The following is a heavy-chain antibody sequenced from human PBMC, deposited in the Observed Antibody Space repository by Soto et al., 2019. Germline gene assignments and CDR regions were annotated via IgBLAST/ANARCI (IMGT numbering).Heavy chain of an antibody. CDR1: GGTFSSYT. CDR3: ARASYDSPYYYYYYMDV. D-gene: IGHD3-16*01. CDR2: IIPILGIA. Sequence: QVQLVQSGAEVKKPGSSVKVSCKASGGTFSSYTISWVRQAPGQGLEWMGRIIPILGIANYAQKFQGRVTITADKSTSTAYMELSSLRSEDTAVYYCARASYDSPYYYYYYMDVWGKGTTVTVSS. V-gene: IGHV1-69*02. J-gene: IGHJ6*03.